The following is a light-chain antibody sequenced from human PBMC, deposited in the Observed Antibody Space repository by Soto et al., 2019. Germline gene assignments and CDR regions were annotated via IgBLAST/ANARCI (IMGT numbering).Light chain of an antibody. V-gene: IGLV2-23*02. CDR3: CSYAASNTLI. J-gene: IGLJ2*01. Sequence: QSVLTQPASVSGSPGQPITISCTGTSSNVGSYDLVSWYQQHPGKAPKLLIYGVTKRPSGVSNRFSGSKSGNTASLTISGLQAEDEADYACCSYAASNTLIFGGGTKVTVL. CDR2: GVT. CDR1: SSNVGSYDL.